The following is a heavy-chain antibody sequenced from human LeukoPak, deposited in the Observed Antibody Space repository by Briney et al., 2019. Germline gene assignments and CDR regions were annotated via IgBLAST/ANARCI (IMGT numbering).Heavy chain of an antibody. D-gene: IGHD2-15*01. V-gene: IGHV1-46*01. Sequence: GASVKVSCKASGYTFSSYYMHWLRQAPGHGPEWMGIINPHGGSTDYAQKLQGRVTMTTDTSTSTAYMELRSLRSDDTAVYYCARAQLGYCSGGSCYPQVEWFDPWGQGTLVTVSS. CDR3: ARAQLGYCSGGSCYPQVEWFDP. CDR1: GYTFSSYY. J-gene: IGHJ5*02. CDR2: INPHGGST.